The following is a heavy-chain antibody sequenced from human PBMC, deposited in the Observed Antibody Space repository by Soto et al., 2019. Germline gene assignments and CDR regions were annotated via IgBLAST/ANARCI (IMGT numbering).Heavy chain of an antibody. V-gene: IGHV3-23*01. D-gene: IGHD2-2*01. Sequence: EVQLLESGGGLVQPGGSLRLSCAASGFTFSSYAMSWVRQAPGKGLDWVSAISGSGGSTYYADSVKGRFTISRENSKNTLYLQMNSLRAEDTAVYYFAKEPNCSSTSCYEVGAFDIWGQGTMVTVSS. CDR1: GFTFSSYA. CDR2: ISGSGGST. CDR3: AKEPNCSSTSCYEVGAFDI. J-gene: IGHJ3*02.